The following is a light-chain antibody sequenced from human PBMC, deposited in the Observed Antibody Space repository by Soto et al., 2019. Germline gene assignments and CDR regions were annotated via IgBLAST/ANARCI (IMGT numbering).Light chain of an antibody. Sequence: EIVLTQSPGALSLSPGERATLSCWASESVGDYLAWYQQKPGQAPRLLIYGATKRTSGTPDRFSGTGSETAFTLAISRLEPGDFAVYYCQQYVTSPAITLGQGTRLEIK. CDR3: QQYVTSPAIT. CDR1: ESVGDY. V-gene: IGKV3-20*01. CDR2: GAT. J-gene: IGKJ5*01.